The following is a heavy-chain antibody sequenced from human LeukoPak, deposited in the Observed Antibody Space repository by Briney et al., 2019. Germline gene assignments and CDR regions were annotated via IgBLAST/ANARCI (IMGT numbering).Heavy chain of an antibody. V-gene: IGHV3-23*01. CDR3: AKAPVTTCSGAYCYPFDY. Sequence: GGSLRLSCSTSGFTFNTYAMNWVRQAPGKGLEWVSATSGSGDTSYYIDSVKGRFTISRDNSKNTLYLQMNSLRAEDTAVYYCAKAPVTTCSGAYCYPFDYWSQGTLVTVSS. J-gene: IGHJ4*02. CDR1: GFTFNTYA. D-gene: IGHD2-15*01. CDR2: TSGSGDTS.